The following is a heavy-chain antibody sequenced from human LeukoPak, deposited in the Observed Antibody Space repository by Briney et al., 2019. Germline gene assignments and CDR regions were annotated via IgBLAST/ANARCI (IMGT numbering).Heavy chain of an antibody. V-gene: IGHV4-59*01. CDR2: MYKSGNT. D-gene: IGHD3-9*01. CDR3: ASRRLGNDY. J-gene: IGHJ4*02. CDR1: GGSISGYY. Sequence: PSETLSLNCTVSGGSISGYYWSWIRQSPGKGLEWLGYMYKSGNTNFNPSLKSRVTISVDTSKNQFSLKVTSVTTADTAVYYCASRRLGNDYWGQGILVTVSS.